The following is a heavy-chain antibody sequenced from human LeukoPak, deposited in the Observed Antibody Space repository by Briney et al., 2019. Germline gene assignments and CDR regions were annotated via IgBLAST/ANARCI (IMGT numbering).Heavy chain of an antibody. D-gene: IGHD2-21*02. CDR2: ISYDGSNK. Sequence: PGGSLRLSCAASGFTFNNYAMHWVRQAPGKGLEWVAVISYDGSNKYYADSVKGRFTISRDNSKNTLYLQMNSLRAEDTAVYYCARGGFCGGACSPGSINNDVFDIGGKGTMVTVFS. V-gene: IGHV3-30-3*01. CDR3: ARGGFCGGACSPGSINNDVFDI. J-gene: IGHJ3*02. CDR1: GFTFNNYA.